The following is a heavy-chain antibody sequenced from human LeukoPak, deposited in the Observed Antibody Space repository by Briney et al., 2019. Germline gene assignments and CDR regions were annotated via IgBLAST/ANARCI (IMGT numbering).Heavy chain of an antibody. J-gene: IGHJ6*03. D-gene: IGHD2-2*01. CDR3: ARSQAVVSSSLYYYYMDV. Sequence: ASVKVSCKASGYMFTGHYMHWVRQAPGQGLEWMGWTSANNRNTNYAQRLQGRVTMTTDTSTNTAYMELRTLRSDDTAVYYCARSQAVVSSSLYYYYMDVWGKGTTIIVSS. V-gene: IGHV1-18*04. CDR1: GYMFTGHY. CDR2: TSANNRNT.